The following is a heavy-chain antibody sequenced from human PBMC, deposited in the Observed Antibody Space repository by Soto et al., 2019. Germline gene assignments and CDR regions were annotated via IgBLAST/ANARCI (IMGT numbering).Heavy chain of an antibody. CDR1: GGSISSGGYY. CDR3: AGDSSPLYFDY. D-gene: IGHD6-6*01. CDR2: IYYSGST. V-gene: IGHV4-31*03. Sequence: PSETLSLTCTVSGGSISSGGYYWSWIRQHPGKGLEWIGYIYYSGSTYYNPSLKSRVTISVDTSKNQFSLKLSSVTAADTAVYYCAGDSSPLYFDYWGQGTLVTVSS. J-gene: IGHJ4*02.